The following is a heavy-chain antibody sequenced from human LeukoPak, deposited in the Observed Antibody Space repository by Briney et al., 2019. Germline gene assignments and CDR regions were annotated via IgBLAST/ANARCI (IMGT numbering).Heavy chain of an antibody. CDR3: ASRLMVEMATYFDY. CDR1: GGTFSSYA. V-gene: IGHV1-69*13. J-gene: IGHJ4*02. D-gene: IGHD5-24*01. Sequence: ASVEVSCKASGGTFSSYAISWVRQAPGQGLEWMGGISHIFGSANYAQKFQGRVTITADESTSTAYMELSSLRDEDTAVYYCASRLMVEMATYFDYWGQGTLVTVSS. CDR2: ISHIFGSA.